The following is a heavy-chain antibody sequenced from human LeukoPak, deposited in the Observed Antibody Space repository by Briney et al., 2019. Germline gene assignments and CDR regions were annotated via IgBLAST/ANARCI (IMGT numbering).Heavy chain of an antibody. CDR2: ISSSNSYI. CDR3: ASDGLAAAGI. CDR1: GFTFSSYS. Sequence: GGSLRLSCAASGFTFSSYSMNWVRQAPGKGLEWVSSISSSNSYIYYADSVKGRFTISRDNAKNSLYLQMNSLRAEDTAVYYCASDGLAAAGIWGQGTLVTVSS. D-gene: IGHD6-13*01. V-gene: IGHV3-21*01. J-gene: IGHJ4*02.